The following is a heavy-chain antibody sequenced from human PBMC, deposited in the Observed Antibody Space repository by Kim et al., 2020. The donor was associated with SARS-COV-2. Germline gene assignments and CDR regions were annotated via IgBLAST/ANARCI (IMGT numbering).Heavy chain of an antibody. V-gene: IGHV4-34*01. Sequence: SETLSLTCAVYGGSFSGYYWSWIRQPPGKGLEWIGEINHSGSTNYNPSLKSRVTISVDTSKNQFSLKLSSVTAADTAVYYCARANKPGDIVVVPAAMRSSWHAFDSWGQGTMVTVSS. D-gene: IGHD2-2*01. CDR1: GGSFSGYY. CDR3: ARANKPGDIVVVPAAMRSSWHAFDS. J-gene: IGHJ3*02. CDR2: INHSGST.